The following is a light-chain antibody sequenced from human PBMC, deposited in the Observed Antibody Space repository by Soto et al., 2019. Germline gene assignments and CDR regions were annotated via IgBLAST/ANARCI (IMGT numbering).Light chain of an antibody. J-gene: IGKJ5*01. Sequence: DIQMTQSPSTLSGSVGYRVTIACRASQGIANYLAWYQQKPGKAPKLLIYKASSLESGVPSRFSGSGSGTEFTLTINSLQADDFATYYCQQHNSFSITFGQGTRLEIK. CDR1: QGIANY. CDR2: KAS. CDR3: QQHNSFSIT. V-gene: IGKV1-5*03.